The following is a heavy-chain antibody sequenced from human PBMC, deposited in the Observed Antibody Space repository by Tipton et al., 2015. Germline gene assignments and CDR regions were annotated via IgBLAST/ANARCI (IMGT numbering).Heavy chain of an antibody. V-gene: IGHV3-7*03. Sequence: GSLRLSCAASGFTFSNYYMSWVRQAPGKGLEWVANIKQDGSEKYYLDSVKGRFTISRDNAKNSLYLQMNSLRAEDTAVYYCARDGPYSSTWDFDYWGQGTLVTVSS. J-gene: IGHJ4*02. CDR3: ARDGPYSSTWDFDY. CDR1: GFTFSNYY. CDR2: IKQDGSEK. D-gene: IGHD6-13*01.